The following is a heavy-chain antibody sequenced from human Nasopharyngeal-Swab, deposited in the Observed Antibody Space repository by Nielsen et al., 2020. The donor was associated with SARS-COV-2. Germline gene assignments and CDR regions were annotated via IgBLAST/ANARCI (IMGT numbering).Heavy chain of an antibody. CDR1: GFTFSTYA. V-gene: IGHV3-48*04. Sequence: GGSLRLSCATSGFTFSTYAMNWVRQAPGKGLEWVSYISSASSTMYYADSVRGRFTISRDNANSLYLQMNNLRAEDTAVYYCARDSRGGLRDAFDIWGQGTLVTVSS. D-gene: IGHD4-17*01. CDR2: ISSASSTM. CDR3: ARDSRGGLRDAFDI. J-gene: IGHJ3*02.